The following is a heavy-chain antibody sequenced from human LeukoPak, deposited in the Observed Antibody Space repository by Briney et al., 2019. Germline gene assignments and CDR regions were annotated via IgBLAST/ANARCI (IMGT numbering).Heavy chain of an antibody. CDR1: GYTFTSYD. CDR2: MNPNSGNT. D-gene: IGHD6-6*01. Sequence: ASVKVSCKASGYTFTSYDINWVRQATGQGLEWMGWMNPNSGNTGYAQKFQGRVTMTRNTSISTAYMELSSLRSEDTAVYYCARGFLLAGGAARPYYFDYWGQGTLVTVSS. J-gene: IGHJ4*02. CDR3: ARGFLLAGGAARPYYFDY. V-gene: IGHV1-8*01.